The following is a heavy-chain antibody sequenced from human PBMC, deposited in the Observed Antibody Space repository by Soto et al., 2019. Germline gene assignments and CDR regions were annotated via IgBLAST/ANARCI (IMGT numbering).Heavy chain of an antibody. CDR2: INPSGGST. CDR1: GYTFTSYY. CDR3: ARDWKGQNWFDP. J-gene: IGHJ5*02. Sequence: ASVKVSCKASGYTFTSYYMHWVRQAPGQGLEWMGIINPSGGSTSYAQKFQGRVTMTRDTSTSTVYMELSSLRFEDTAVYYCARDWKGQNWFDPWGQGTLVTVSS. D-gene: IGHD1-1*01. V-gene: IGHV1-46*03.